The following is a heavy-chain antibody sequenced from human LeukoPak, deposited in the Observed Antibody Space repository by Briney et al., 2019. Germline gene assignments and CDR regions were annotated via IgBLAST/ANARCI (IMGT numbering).Heavy chain of an antibody. CDR3: VKDYQVGNSPAFGDY. D-gene: IGHD1-26*01. J-gene: IGHJ4*02. CDR1: GFPVSSKY. CDR2: IYSGGRT. Sequence: GGSLRLSFAAPGFPVSSKYMGWGRQAPGKGLEWVSVIYSGGRTYSADPGKGRFTISRDNSRNTMYLQMNSLRVEDKAVYYCVKDYQVGNSPAFGDYWGQGTLVTISS. V-gene: IGHV3-53*01.